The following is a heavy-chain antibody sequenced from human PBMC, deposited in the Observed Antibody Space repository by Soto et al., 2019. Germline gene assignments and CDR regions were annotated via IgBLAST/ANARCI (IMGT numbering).Heavy chain of an antibody. CDR1: GYSFTSYW. J-gene: IGHJ6*02. D-gene: IGHD5-18*01. CDR3: ARTSMQSRGYSYGHGGMDV. CDR2: IDPSDSYT. V-gene: IGHV5-10-1*01. Sequence: GAALKSSGKGCGYSFTSYWIDWVRQMPGKGLEWMGRIDPSDSYTNYSPSFQGHVTISADKSISTAYLQWSSLKASDTAMYYCARTSMQSRGYSYGHGGMDVWGQGTTVTVSS.